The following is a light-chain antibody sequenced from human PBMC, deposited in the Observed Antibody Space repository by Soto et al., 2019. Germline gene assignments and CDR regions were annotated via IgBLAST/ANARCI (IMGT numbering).Light chain of an antibody. CDR1: RSNIGRYS. Sequence: QSVLTQPPSVSAAPGQKVTLSCSGSRSNIGRYSVSWYQQLPGTAPKLLIYENYERPSGIPDRFSGSKSGTSATLGITGLQTGDEADYYCGAWDGSLTGGVFGGGTQLTVL. CDR2: ENY. V-gene: IGLV1-51*02. J-gene: IGLJ2*01. CDR3: GAWDGSLTGGV.